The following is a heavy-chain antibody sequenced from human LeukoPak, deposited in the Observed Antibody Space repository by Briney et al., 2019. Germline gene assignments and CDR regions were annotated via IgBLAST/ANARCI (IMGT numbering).Heavy chain of an antibody. V-gene: IGHV3-23*01. CDR3: GKEGGA. CDR1: GFRFSDFT. CDR2: IGGRGTST. J-gene: IGHJ5*02. D-gene: IGHD3-16*01. Sequence: PGGSLRLSCAASGFRFSDFTMTWVRQAPGKGPEWVSAIGGRGTSTYYADSLGGRFIISRDNSKDMLYLQMNSLKVEDTATYYCGKEGGAWGQGTKVTVSS.